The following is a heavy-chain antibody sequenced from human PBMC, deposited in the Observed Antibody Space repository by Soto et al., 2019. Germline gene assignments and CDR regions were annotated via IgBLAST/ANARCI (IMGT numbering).Heavy chain of an antibody. CDR2: ISSSSSYI. J-gene: IGHJ4*02. CDR1: GFTFSSYS. D-gene: IGHD3-22*01. Sequence: GGSLSLSCAASGFTFSSYSMNWVRQAPGKGLEWVSSISSSSSYIYYADSVKGRFTISRDNAKNSLYLQMNSLRAEDTAVYYCARVYYDSSGPGFGFDYWGQGTLVTVSS. CDR3: ARVYYDSSGPGFGFDY. V-gene: IGHV3-21*01.